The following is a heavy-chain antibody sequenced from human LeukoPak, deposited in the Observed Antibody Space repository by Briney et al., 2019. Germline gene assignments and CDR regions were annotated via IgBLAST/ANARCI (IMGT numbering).Heavy chain of an antibody. CDR2: IYTSGST. J-gene: IGHJ6*03. CDR1: GGSISSYY. Sequence: ASETLSLTCTVSGGSISSYYWSWIRQPAGKGLEWIGRIYTSGSTNYNPSLKSRVTMSVDTSKNQFSLKLSSVTAADTAVYYCARTIKDIVVVPAAIGGYYYYYMDVWGKGTTVTISS. CDR3: ARTIKDIVVVPAAIGGYYYYYMDV. D-gene: IGHD2-2*02. V-gene: IGHV4-4*07.